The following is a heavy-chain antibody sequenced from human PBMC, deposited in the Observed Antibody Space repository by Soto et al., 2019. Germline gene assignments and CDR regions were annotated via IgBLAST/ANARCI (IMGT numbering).Heavy chain of an antibody. CDR1: GGSISSSSYY. D-gene: IGHD5-18*01. V-gene: IGHV4-39*01. J-gene: IGHJ4*02. CDR3: ASRGYSYGPFDY. Sequence: SSETLSLTCTVSGGSISSSSYYWGWIRQPPGKGLEWIGSIYYSGSTYYNPSLKSRVTISVDTSKNQFSLKLSSVTAADTAVYYCASRGYSYGPFDYWGQGTLVTVSS. CDR2: IYYSGST.